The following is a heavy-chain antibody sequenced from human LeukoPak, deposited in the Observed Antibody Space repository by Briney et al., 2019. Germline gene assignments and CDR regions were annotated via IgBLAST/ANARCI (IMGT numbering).Heavy chain of an antibody. CDR2: ISSSGSTI. CDR1: GFTFSDYY. D-gene: IGHD6-13*01. V-gene: IGHV3-11*04. CDR3: ATEGGSNWLDAFDV. Sequence: GGSLRLSCAASGFTFSDYYMSWIRQAPGKGLEWVSYISSSGSTIYYADSVKGRFTISRDNAKNSLYLQMNSLRAEDTAVYYCATEGGSNWLDAFDVWGQGTTVTVSS. J-gene: IGHJ3*01.